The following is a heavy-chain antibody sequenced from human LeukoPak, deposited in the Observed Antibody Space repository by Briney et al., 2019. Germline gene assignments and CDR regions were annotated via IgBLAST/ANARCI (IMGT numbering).Heavy chain of an antibody. D-gene: IGHD3-3*01. J-gene: IGHJ5*02. V-gene: IGHV3-11*01. CDR2: ISSSGSSI. CDR3: ARIGGYDFWFDP. Sequence: PGGSLRLSCAASAFTFSDYYMSLIRQAPGKGLEWVSYISSSGSSIYYADSVKGRFTISRDNAKNSLYLQMNSLRAEDTAVYYCARIGGYDFWFDPWGQGTLVTVSS. CDR1: AFTFSDYY.